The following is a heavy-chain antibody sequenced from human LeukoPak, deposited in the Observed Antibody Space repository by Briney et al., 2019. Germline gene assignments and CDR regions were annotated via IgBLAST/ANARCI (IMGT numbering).Heavy chain of an antibody. D-gene: IGHD2/OR15-2a*01. V-gene: IGHV4-34*01. CDR1: GGSFSGYY. Sequence: SETLSLTCAVYGGSFSGYYWGWIRQPPGKGLEWIATIHYSGRTYYNPSLKSRGTISVDTSQNQFSLRLSSLTAADTAVYYCARILARQFTSFSDSSPYTYYYMDVWGKGTTVTVSS. CDR3: ARILARQFTSFSDSSPYTYYYMDV. CDR2: IHYSGRT. J-gene: IGHJ6*03.